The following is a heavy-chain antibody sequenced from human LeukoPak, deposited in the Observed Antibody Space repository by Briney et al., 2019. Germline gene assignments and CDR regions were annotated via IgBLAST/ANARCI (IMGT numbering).Heavy chain of an antibody. J-gene: IGHJ4*02. CDR1: GFTFSDYY. D-gene: IGHD6-19*01. CDR2: ISSSGSIM. CDR3: AREGDSSGWAFDY. V-gene: IGHV3-11*01. Sequence: GGSLRLSCAASGFTFSDYYMSWIRQAPGKGLEWVSYISSSGSIMYYADSVKGRFTISRDNAKNSLYLQMNSLRAEDTAVYYCAREGDSSGWAFDYWGQGTLVTVSS.